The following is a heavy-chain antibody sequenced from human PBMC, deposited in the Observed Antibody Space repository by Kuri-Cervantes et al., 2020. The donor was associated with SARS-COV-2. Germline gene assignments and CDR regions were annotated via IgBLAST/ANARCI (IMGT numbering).Heavy chain of an antibody. V-gene: IGHV3-48*02. CDR3: APPVGGNSVPST. D-gene: IGHD4-23*01. Sequence: GESLKISCEASGFTFSSYGMDWVRQAPGKGLEWVSHISSGSVIHYADSVKGRFTISRDNAKNSLYLQMDSLRDEDTAMYYCAPPVGGNSVPSTWGQGTLVTVSS. CDR2: ISSGSVI. CDR1: GFTFSSYG. J-gene: IGHJ5*02.